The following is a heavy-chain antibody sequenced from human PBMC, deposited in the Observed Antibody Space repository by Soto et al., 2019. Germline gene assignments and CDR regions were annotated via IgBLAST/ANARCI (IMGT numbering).Heavy chain of an antibody. Sequence: TSETLSLTCSVSGGSISPSYWSWIRQPAGKGLEWIGRIYASGSTNYNPSLKSRVTMSVATSKNQFSLKLTSVTAADTATYYCARGGMVIIPTATAFDYWGQGTLVTVS. CDR3: ARGGMVIIPTATAFDY. V-gene: IGHV4-4*07. CDR2: IYASGST. J-gene: IGHJ4*02. D-gene: IGHD1-1*01. CDR1: GGSISPSY.